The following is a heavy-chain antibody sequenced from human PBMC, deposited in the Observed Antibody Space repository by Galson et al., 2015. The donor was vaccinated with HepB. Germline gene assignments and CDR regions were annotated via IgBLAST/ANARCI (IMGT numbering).Heavy chain of an antibody. CDR1: GFTFSDYY. V-gene: IGHV3-11*01. Sequence: LRLSCAASGFTFSDYYMSWIRQAPGKGLEWVSYISSSGSTIYYADSVKGRFTISRDNAKNSLYLQMNSLRAEDTAVYYCARDRCSGGSCYAFYYYYGMDVWGQGTTVTVSS. J-gene: IGHJ6*02. CDR2: ISSSGSTI. D-gene: IGHD2-15*01. CDR3: ARDRCSGGSCYAFYYYYGMDV.